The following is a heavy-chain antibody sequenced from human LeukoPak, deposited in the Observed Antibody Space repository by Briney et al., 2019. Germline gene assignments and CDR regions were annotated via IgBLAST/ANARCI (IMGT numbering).Heavy chain of an antibody. CDR1: GGTFSSYA. D-gene: IGHD6-13*01. CDR2: IIPIFGTA. J-gene: IGHJ5*02. CDR3: AKGAAAGTYNWFDP. Sequence: GASVKVSCKASGGTFSSYAIGWVRQAPGQGLEWMGGIIPIFGTANYAQKFQGRVTITADESTSTAYMELSSLRSEDTAVYYCAKGAAAGTYNWFDPWGQGTLVTVSS. V-gene: IGHV1-69*01.